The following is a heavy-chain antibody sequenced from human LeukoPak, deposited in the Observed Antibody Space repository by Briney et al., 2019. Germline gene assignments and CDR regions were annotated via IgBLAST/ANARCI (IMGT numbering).Heavy chain of an antibody. Sequence: ASVKVSCKASGYTFTSYYMHWVRQAPGQGLEWMGIINPSGGSTSYAQKFQGRVTMTRDMSTSTVYMELSSLRSEDTAVYYCARERRGAAAGPKRVYYYYYMGVWGKGTTVTVSS. J-gene: IGHJ6*03. D-gene: IGHD6-13*01. CDR1: GYTFTSYY. CDR3: ARERRGAAAGPKRVYYYYYMGV. CDR2: INPSGGST. V-gene: IGHV1-46*01.